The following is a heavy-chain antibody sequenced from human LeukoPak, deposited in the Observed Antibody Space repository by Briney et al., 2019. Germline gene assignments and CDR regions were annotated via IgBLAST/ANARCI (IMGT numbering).Heavy chain of an antibody. CDR1: GFTFSSYW. V-gene: IGHV3-7*04. Sequence: GGSLRLSCAASGFTFSSYWMSWVRQAPGKGLEWVANIKQDGSEKYYVDSVKGRFTISRDNAKNSLYLQMNSLRAEDTAMYYCAKDKTYYYGSGSHLPYYYYMDVWGKGTTVTVSS. J-gene: IGHJ6*03. D-gene: IGHD3-10*01. CDR2: IKQDGSEK. CDR3: AKDKTYYYGSGSHLPYYYYMDV.